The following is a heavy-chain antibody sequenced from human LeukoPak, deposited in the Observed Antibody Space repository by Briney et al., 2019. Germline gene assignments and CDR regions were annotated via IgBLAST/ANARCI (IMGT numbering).Heavy chain of an antibody. D-gene: IGHD3-10*01. J-gene: IGHJ6*02. CDR3: ARVVKGYGSVPLYGMDV. CDR1: GGSISSGGYS. V-gene: IGHV4-30-2*01. CDR2: IYHSGST. Sequence: SQTLSLTCAVSGGSISSGGYSWSWTRQPPGKGLEWIGYIYHSGSTYYNPSLKSRVTISVDRSKNQFSLKLSSVTAADTAVYYCARVVKGYGSVPLYGMDVWGQGTTVTVSS.